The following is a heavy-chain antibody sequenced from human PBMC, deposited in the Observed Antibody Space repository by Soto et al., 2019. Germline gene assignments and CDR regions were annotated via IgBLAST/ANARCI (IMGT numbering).Heavy chain of an antibody. V-gene: IGHV3-48*02. D-gene: IGHD3-22*01. CDR1: GFTFSSYS. CDR3: ARDAAYYYDSSGYYFGDYYYYGMDV. J-gene: IGHJ6*02. Sequence: GGSLRLSCAASGFTFSSYSMNWVRQAPGKGLEWVSYISSSSSTIYYADSVKGRFTISRDNAKNSLYLQMNSLRDEDTAVYYCARDAAYYYDSSGYYFGDYYYYGMDVWGQGTTVTVSS. CDR2: ISSSSSTI.